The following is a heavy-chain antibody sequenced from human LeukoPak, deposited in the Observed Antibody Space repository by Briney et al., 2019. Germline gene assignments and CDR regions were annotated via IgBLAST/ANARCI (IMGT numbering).Heavy chain of an antibody. CDR3: ARGHCSSTSCLEKAYYGMDV. CDR2: INHSGST. Sequence: PSETLSLTCAVYGGSFSGYYWSWIRQPPGKGLEWIGGINHSGSTNYNPSLKSRVTISVDTSKNQFSLKLSSVTAADTAVYYCARGHCSSTSCLEKAYYGMDVWGQGTTVTVSS. CDR1: GGSFSGYY. D-gene: IGHD2-2*01. V-gene: IGHV4-34*01. J-gene: IGHJ6*02.